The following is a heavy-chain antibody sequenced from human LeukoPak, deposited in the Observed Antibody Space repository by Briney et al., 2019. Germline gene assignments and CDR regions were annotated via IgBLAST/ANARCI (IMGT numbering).Heavy chain of an antibody. V-gene: IGHV3-74*01. CDR1: GFTFSSNW. CDR3: ARAVTAAGTLDY. D-gene: IGHD6-13*01. Sequence: GGSLRLSCAASGFTFSSNWMHWVRQAPGKGLVWVSRINSDGSGTGYADSVKGRLTISRDNAKNTLYLQMNSLRAEDTAVYYCARAVTAAGTLDYWGQGTLVTVSS. CDR2: INSDGSGT. J-gene: IGHJ4*02.